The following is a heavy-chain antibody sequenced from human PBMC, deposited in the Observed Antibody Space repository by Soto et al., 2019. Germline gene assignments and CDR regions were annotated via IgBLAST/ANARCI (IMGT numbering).Heavy chain of an antibody. J-gene: IGHJ4*02. CDR3: ATATRQLWLSQPETALDY. CDR1: GYTLTELS. D-gene: IGHD5-18*01. CDR2: FDPEDGET. V-gene: IGHV1-24*01. Sequence: VASVKVSCKVSGYTLTELSMHWVRQAPGKGLEWMGGFDPEDGETIYAQKFQGRVTMTEDTSTDTAYMELSSLRSEDTAVYYCATATRQLWLSQPETALDYWGQGTLVTVSS.